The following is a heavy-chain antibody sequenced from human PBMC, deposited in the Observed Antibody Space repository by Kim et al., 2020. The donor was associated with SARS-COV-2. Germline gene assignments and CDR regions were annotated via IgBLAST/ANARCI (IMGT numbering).Heavy chain of an antibody. V-gene: IGHV3-9*01. CDR2: LNSKFNFI. Sequence: PGGSLRLSCTASSFTFDDHAMHWVRQRPGKGLEWVSCLNSKFNFIEYADSVRGRFTISRDNARNSLYLQMNSLRPEDTALYYCVKESYFDIPGQAHSFEGWGQGTMVTVSS. D-gene: IGHD3-22*01. CDR3: VKESYFDIPGQAHSFEG. CDR1: SFTFDDHA. J-gene: IGHJ3*01.